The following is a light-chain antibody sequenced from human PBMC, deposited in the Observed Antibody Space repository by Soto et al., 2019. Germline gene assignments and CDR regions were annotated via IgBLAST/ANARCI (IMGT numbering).Light chain of an antibody. CDR3: QTWGTGIGV. J-gene: IGLJ3*02. CDR1: NGHNSYA. Sequence: QPVLTQSPSASASLGASVKLTCTLSNGHNSYAIAWHQQQPEKGPRYLMKLNSDGSHSKGDGIPDRFSGSSSGAERYLTISSLQSEDEADYYCQTWGTGIGVFGGGTKLTVL. V-gene: IGLV4-69*01. CDR2: LNSDGSH.